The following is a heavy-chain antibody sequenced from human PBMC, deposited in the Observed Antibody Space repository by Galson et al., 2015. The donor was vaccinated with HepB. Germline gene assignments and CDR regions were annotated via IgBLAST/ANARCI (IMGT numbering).Heavy chain of an antibody. Sequence: PALVKPTQTLTLTCTFSGFSLSTSGVGVGWIRQPPGKALEWLALIYWDDDKHYSPSLKSRVTITKDTSKNQVVLTMTDMNPADTATYYCAHSMGVLRFLEWSNNWFDPWGQGTLVTGAS. CDR3: AHSMGVLRFLEWSNNWFDP. V-gene: IGHV2-5*02. D-gene: IGHD3-3*01. CDR1: GFSLSTSGVG. J-gene: IGHJ5*02. CDR2: IYWDDDK.